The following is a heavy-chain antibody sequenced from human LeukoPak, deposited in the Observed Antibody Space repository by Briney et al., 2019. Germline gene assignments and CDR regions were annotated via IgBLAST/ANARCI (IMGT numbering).Heavy chain of an antibody. CDR1: GYTFTSYD. J-gene: IGHJ4*02. CDR3: ATTNGGHTMVRGVSLDY. D-gene: IGHD3-10*01. CDR2: MNPNSGNT. V-gene: IGHV1-8*03. Sequence: GASVKVSCKASGYTFTSYDINWVRQATGQGLEWMGWMNPNSGNTGYAQKFQGRVTITRNTSISTAYMELSSLGSEDTAVYYCATTNGGHTMVRGVSLDYWGQGTLVTVSS.